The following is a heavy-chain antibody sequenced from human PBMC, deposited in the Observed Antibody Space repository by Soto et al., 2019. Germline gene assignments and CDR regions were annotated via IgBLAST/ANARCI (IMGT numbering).Heavy chain of an antibody. V-gene: IGHV1-69*08. CDR2: IIPILGIA. J-gene: IGHJ4*02. D-gene: IGHD6-19*01. Sequence: QVQLVQSGAEVKKPGSSVKVSCKASGGTFSSYTISWVRQAPGQGLEWMGRIIPILGIANYAQKFQGRVTITADKSTSTAYMERSSLRSEDTAVYYCARDRGRIAVAGTFDYWGQGTLVTVSS. CDR3: ARDRGRIAVAGTFDY. CDR1: GGTFSSYT.